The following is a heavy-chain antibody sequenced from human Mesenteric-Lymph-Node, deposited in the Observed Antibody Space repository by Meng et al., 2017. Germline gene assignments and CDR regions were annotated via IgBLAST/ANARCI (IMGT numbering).Heavy chain of an antibody. V-gene: IGHV3-66*02. CDR2: IDSGGTT. CDR1: GVTVSNGY. CDR3: ARDRYVRYWYFW. J-gene: IGHJ4*02. Sequence: GESLKISCAVSGVTVSNGYMAWVRQAPGKGLEWVSVIDSGGTTYYADSVKGRFTISRDNSRNTLYLQMNSLRPQDTALYYCARDRYVRYWYFWWGQGTLVTVSS. D-gene: IGHD2-8*02.